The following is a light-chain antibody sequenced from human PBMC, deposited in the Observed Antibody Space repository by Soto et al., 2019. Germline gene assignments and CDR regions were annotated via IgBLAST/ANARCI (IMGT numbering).Light chain of an antibody. CDR3: QQYNSYSRT. V-gene: IGKV1-5*03. CDR1: QSISSW. Sequence: DIQMTQSPSTLSASVGDRITITCRASQSISSWLAWYQQKPGTAPKLLIHKASSLQSGVPSRFSGSGSGTEFTLTISSLQPDDFANYYCQQYNSYSRTFGQGTKVEIK. J-gene: IGKJ1*01. CDR2: KAS.